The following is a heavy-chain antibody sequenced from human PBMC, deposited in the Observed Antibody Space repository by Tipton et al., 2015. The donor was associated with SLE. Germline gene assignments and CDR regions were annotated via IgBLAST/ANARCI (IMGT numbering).Heavy chain of an antibody. J-gene: IGHJ5*02. CDR1: GGSISSHY. V-gene: IGHV4-59*11. CDR2: IYYSGST. Sequence: LRLSCTVSGGSISSHYWSWIRQPPGKGLEWIGNIYYSGSTNYNPSLKSRVTISVDTSKNQFSLKLRSVTAADTAVYYCARERIAAAATGWFDPWGQGTLVTVSS. CDR3: ARERIAAAATGWFDP. D-gene: IGHD6-13*01.